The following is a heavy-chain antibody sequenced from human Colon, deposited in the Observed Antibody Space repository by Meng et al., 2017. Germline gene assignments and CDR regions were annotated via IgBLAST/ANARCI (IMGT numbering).Heavy chain of an antibody. CDR2: IWYDGSNK. CDR1: GFTFSSDG. Sequence: QVQRGWVGGGVVQPGRSLRLSCAASGFTFSSDGMHWVRQAPGKGLEWVAVIWYDGSNKYYADSVKGRFTISRDNSKNTLYLQMNSLRAEDTAVYYCARDSVITFGGVIAPGYWGQGTLVTVSS. D-gene: IGHD3-16*02. CDR3: ARDSVITFGGVIAPGY. V-gene: IGHV3-33*01. J-gene: IGHJ4*02.